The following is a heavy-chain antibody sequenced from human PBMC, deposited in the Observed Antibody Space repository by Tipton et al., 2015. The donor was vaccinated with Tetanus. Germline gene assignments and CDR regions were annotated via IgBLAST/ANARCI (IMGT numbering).Heavy chain of an antibody. J-gene: IGHJ4*02. Sequence: QLVQSGVEMKKPGASVKVSCTANGYSFTSHGISWVRQAPGQGLEWVGWISGYNGNSNFTQKFQGRLTMTRDTSTSTAYMELRSLRSDDTAVYFCARDQLDHWGQGTLVTVSS. CDR3: ARDQLDH. CDR2: ISGYNGNS. V-gene: IGHV1-18*01. CDR1: GYSFTSHG.